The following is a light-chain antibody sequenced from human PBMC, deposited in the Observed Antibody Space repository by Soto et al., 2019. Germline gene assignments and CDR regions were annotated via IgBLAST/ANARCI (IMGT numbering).Light chain of an antibody. CDR3: GSYTSTTTIVL. Sequence: QSALTQPASVSGSPGQSITISCTGTYNLVSWYQQHPGKAPKLMIFEVNKRPSGVSYRFSGSKSGNTASLTISGLQAEDEATYYCGSYTSTTTIVLFGGGTKLTVL. J-gene: IGLJ2*01. CDR1: YNL. V-gene: IGLV2-14*02. CDR2: EVN.